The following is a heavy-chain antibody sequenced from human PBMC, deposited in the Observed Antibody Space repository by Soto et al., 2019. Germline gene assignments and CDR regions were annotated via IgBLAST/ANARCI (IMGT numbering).Heavy chain of an antibody. CDR2: IYYSGST. CDR3: ARHQLAAATTGNWFDP. CDR1: GGSISSSDYY. D-gene: IGHD6-13*01. Sequence: PSETLSLTCTVSGGSISSSDYYWGWIRQPPGKGLEWIGNIYYSGSTYYNPSLMSRVTLSVDTSKNQFSLKLSSVTAADTAVYYCARHQLAAATTGNWFDPWGQGTLVTVSS. V-gene: IGHV4-39*01. J-gene: IGHJ5*02.